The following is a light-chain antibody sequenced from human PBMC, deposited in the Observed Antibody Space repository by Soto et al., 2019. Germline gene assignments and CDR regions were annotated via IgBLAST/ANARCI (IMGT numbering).Light chain of an antibody. CDR1: QSVSSSY. CDR2: GAS. V-gene: IGKV3-20*01. Sequence: EIVMTQSPATLSVSPGERATLSCRARQSVSSSYLAWYQQKPGQAPRLLIYGASSRATGIPDRFSGSGSGTDFTLTISRLEPEDFAVYYCQQYGSSPRTFGGGTKVDIK. J-gene: IGKJ4*01. CDR3: QQYGSSPRT.